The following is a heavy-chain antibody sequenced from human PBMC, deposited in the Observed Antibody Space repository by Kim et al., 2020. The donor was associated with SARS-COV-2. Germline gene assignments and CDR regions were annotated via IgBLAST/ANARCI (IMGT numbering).Heavy chain of an antibody. CDR3: VKEAAFTTVVVDYYFDY. V-gene: IGHV3-30*02. Sequence: VKGRFTISGDNSKNTLYLQMNSLRSEDTARYFCVKEAAFTTVVVDYYFDYWGQGTLVTVSS. J-gene: IGHJ4*02. D-gene: IGHD2-15*01.